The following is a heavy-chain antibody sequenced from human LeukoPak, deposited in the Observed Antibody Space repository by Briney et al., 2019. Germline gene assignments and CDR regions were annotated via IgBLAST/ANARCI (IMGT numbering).Heavy chain of an antibody. J-gene: IGHJ4*02. Sequence: GGSLRLSCGASGFTFSSYWMSWVRQAPGKGLEWVATINQDETEKYYVDSLTGRFTISRDNAKNSLSLQMNSLRADDTAVYYCVKPYYYSSGSLSWGQGTLVTVSS. D-gene: IGHD3-10*01. CDR1: GFTFSSYW. V-gene: IGHV3-7*01. CDR3: VKPYYYSSGSLS. CDR2: INQDETEK.